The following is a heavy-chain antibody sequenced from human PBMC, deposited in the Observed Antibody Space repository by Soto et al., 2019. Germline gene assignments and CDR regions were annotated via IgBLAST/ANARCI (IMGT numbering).Heavy chain of an antibody. CDR3: ARDGRRWNYGWFAP. J-gene: IGHJ5*02. CDR1: GFTFSSYA. V-gene: IGHV3-30-3*01. Sequence: QVQLVESGGGVVQPGRSLRLSCAASGFTFSSYAMHWVRQAPGKGLEWVAVISYDGSNKYYADSVKGRFTISRDNSKNTLYLQMNSLSAEDTAVYYCARDGRRWNYGWFAPWGQGTLVTVSS. D-gene: IGHD1-7*01. CDR2: ISYDGSNK.